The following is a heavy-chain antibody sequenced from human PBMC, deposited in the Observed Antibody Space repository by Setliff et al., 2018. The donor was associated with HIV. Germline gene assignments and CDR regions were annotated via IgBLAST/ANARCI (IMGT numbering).Heavy chain of an antibody. CDR3: ARIFGDQGYYYGMDV. J-gene: IGHJ6*02. CDR1: GGSISSYY. V-gene: IGHV4-59*01. Sequence: SETLSLTCTVSGGSISSYYWSWIRQPAGKGLEWIGYIYYSGSTNYNPSLKSRVTISVDTSKNQFPLKLSSVIAADTAVYYCARIFGDQGYYYGMDVWGQGTTVTVSS. CDR2: IYYSGST. D-gene: IGHD3-3*01.